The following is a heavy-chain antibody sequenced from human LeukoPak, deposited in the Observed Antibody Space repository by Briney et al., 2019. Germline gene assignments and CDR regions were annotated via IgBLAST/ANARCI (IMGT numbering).Heavy chain of an antibody. Sequence: PGGSLRLSCAASGFTFSSYSMNWVRQAPGKGLEWVSSISSSSSYIYYADSVKGRFTISRDNAKNSLYLQMNSLRAEDTAVYYCARDLYRSSTSCYFSRREGLDYWGQGTLVTVSS. V-gene: IGHV3-21*01. J-gene: IGHJ4*02. D-gene: IGHD2-2*01. CDR3: ARDLYRSSTSCYFSRREGLDY. CDR2: ISSSSSYI. CDR1: GFTFSSYS.